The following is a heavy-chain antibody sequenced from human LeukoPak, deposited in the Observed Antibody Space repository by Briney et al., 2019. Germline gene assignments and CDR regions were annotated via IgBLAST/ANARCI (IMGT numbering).Heavy chain of an antibody. Sequence: WGSLRLSCAASGFTFSSYAMHWVRQAPGKGLEYVSVISSNGGSTYYANSVKGRFTISRDNSKNTLYLQMGSLGAEDMAVYYCARGGPFQWELLVYWGQGTLVTVSS. CDR3: ARGGPFQWELLVY. D-gene: IGHD1-26*01. CDR1: GFTFSSYA. CDR2: ISSNGGST. V-gene: IGHV3-64*01. J-gene: IGHJ4*02.